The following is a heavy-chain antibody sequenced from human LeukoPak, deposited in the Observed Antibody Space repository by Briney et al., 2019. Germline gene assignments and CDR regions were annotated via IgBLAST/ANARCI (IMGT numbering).Heavy chain of an antibody. V-gene: IGHV4-59*01. Sequence: SETLSLTCTVSGGSISSYYWSWIRQPPGKGLEWIGYIYYSGSTKYNPSLKRRVTISVDTSKNQFSLKLSSVTAADTAVYYCARGASSSGYSSSWLSYFDYWGQGTLVTVSS. J-gene: IGHJ4*02. CDR3: ARGASSSGYSSSWLSYFDY. CDR2: IYYSGST. D-gene: IGHD6-13*01. CDR1: GGSISSYY.